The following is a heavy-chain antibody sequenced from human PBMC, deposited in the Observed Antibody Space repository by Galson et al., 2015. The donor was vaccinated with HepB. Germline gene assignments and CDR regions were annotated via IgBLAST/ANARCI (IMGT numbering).Heavy chain of an antibody. J-gene: IGHJ6*02. CDR3: AREAVTTYGLDV. Sequence: SLRLSCAASGFTFSNYNMNWVRQAPGKGLEWVSYITSSSTIIYYPDSVKGRFTISRDNGKNSLYLQMNSLRDEDTAVYYCAREAVTTYGLDVWGQGTTVTVSS. D-gene: IGHD1-14*01. CDR2: ITSSSTII. V-gene: IGHV3-48*02. CDR1: GFTFSNYN.